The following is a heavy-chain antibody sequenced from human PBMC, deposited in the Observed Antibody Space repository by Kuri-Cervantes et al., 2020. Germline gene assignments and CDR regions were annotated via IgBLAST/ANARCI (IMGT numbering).Heavy chain of an antibody. D-gene: IGHD6-19*01. CDR2: INPSGGST. J-gene: IGHJ4*02. V-gene: IGHV1-46*01. Sequence: ASVKVSCKASGYTFTSYYMHWVRQAPGQGLEWMGIINPSGGSTSYARKFQGRVTITRDKSTTTVYMELSSLGSEDTAVYYCARESEVAASFDFWGQGTLVTVSS. CDR1: GYTFTSYY. CDR3: ARESEVAASFDF.